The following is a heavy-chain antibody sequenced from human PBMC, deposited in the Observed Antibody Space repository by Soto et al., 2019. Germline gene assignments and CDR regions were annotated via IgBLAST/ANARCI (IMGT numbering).Heavy chain of an antibody. J-gene: IGHJ4*02. D-gene: IGHD5-12*01. CDR3: ARAGRYSGYEGFVY. Sequence: SALRRARGQGLEWMGRIKTYHGKTNYAQKFQGRVTITTDTSTSTAYMELRSLRSDDTAVYYCARAGRYSGYEGFVYWGQGTLVTVAS. CDR2: IKTYHGKT. V-gene: IGHV1-18*01.